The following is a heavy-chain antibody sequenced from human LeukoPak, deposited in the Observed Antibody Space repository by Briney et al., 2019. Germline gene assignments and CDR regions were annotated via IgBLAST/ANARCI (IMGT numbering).Heavy chain of an antibody. CDR3: ARRGSYCSSTSCYRWFDP. CDR1: GFTFSDYY. Sequence: GGSLRLSCAACGFTFSDYYMSWIRQAPGKGLEWVSYISSSGSTIYYADSVKGRFTISRDNAKNSLYLQMNSLRAEDTAVYYCARRGSYCSSTSCYRWFDPWGQGTLVTVSS. D-gene: IGHD2-2*01. V-gene: IGHV3-11*01. CDR2: ISSSGSTI. J-gene: IGHJ5*02.